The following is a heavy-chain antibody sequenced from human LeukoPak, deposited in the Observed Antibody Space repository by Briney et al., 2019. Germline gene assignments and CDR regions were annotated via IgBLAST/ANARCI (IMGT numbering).Heavy chain of an antibody. D-gene: IGHD2-21*02. J-gene: IGHJ5*02. V-gene: IGHV4-38-2*02. CDR3: ARDKGVVVVTAIQSWFDP. Sequence: SETLSLTCTVSGYSISSGYYWGWLRQPPGKGLEWIGSIYHSGSTYYNPSLKSRVTISVDTSKNQFSLKLSSVTAADTAVYYCARDKGVVVVTAIQSWFDPWGQGTLVTVSS. CDR1: GYSISSGYY. CDR2: IYHSGST.